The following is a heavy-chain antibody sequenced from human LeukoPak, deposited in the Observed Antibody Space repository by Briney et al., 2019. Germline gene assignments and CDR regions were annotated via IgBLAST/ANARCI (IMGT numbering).Heavy chain of an antibody. Sequence: PSETLSLTCTVSGGSISSSSYYWGWIRQPPGKGLEWIGSIYYSGSTYYNPSLKSRVTISVDTSKNQFSLKLSSVTAADTAVYYCARREQEFFDYWGQGTLVTFSS. D-gene: IGHD1/OR15-1a*01. CDR1: GGSISSSSYY. J-gene: IGHJ4*02. V-gene: IGHV4-39*01. CDR3: ARREQEFFDY. CDR2: IYYSGST.